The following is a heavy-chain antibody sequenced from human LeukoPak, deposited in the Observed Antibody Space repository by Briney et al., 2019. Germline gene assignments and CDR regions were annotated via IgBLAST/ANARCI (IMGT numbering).Heavy chain of an antibody. CDR1: GFTFSSYA. V-gene: IGHV3-30*04. CDR2: ISYDGSNK. CDR3: ATACGGDCYSDY. Sequence: GGSLRLSCAASGFTFSSYAMHWVRQAPGKGLEWVAVISYDGSNKYYADSVKGRFTISRDNSKNTLYLQMNSLRAEDTAVYYSATACGGDCYSDYWGQGTLVTVSS. D-gene: IGHD2-21*02. J-gene: IGHJ4*02.